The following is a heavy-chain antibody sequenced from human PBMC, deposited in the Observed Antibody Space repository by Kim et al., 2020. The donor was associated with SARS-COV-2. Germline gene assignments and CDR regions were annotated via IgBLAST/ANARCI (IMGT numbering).Heavy chain of an antibody. D-gene: IGHD1-26*01. CDR1: GFTFSDYY. CDR3: ARSRVGATSAFDI. Sequence: GGSLRLSCAASGFTFSDYYMSWIRQAPGKGLEWVSYISSSSSYTNYADSVKGRFTISRDNAKNSLYLQMNSLRAEDTAVYYCARSRVGATSAFDIWGQGTMVTVSS. V-gene: IGHV3-11*03. CDR2: ISSSSSYT. J-gene: IGHJ3*02.